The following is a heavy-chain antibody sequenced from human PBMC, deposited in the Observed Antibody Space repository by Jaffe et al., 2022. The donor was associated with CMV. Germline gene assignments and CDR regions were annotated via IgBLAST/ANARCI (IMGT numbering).Heavy chain of an antibody. D-gene: IGHD3-3*01. CDR1: GFTFSSYG. J-gene: IGHJ4*02. CDR3: AGSKSYDFWSGYFPGGLDY. Sequence: QVQLVESGGGVVQPGRSLRLSCAASGFTFSSYGMHWVRQAPGKGLEWVAVIWYDGSNKYYADSVKGRFTISRDNSKNTLYLQMNSLRAEDTAVYYCAGSKSYDFWSGYFPGGLDYWGQGTLVTVSS. CDR2: IWYDGSNK. V-gene: IGHV3-33*01.